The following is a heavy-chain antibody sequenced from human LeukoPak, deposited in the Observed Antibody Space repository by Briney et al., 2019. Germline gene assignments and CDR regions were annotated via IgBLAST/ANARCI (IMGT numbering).Heavy chain of an antibody. CDR1: GFTLRSYA. J-gene: IGHJ4*02. CDR2: LSYDGSNK. CDR3: ARDWVLRYPLYYFDY. Sequence: GGSLRLSCAASGFTLRSYAMHWVRRAPGKGLEGVAVLSYDGSNKYYADSVKGRFTISRDNSKNTLYLQMNSLRAEDTAVYYCARDWVLRYPLYYFDYWGQGTLVTVSS. V-gene: IGHV3-30*04. D-gene: IGHD2-8*02.